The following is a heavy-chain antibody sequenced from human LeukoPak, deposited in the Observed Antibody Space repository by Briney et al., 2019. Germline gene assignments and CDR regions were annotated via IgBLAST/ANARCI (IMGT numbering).Heavy chain of an antibody. Sequence: GESLKISCKGSGYSFTSYWIGWVRQMPGKGLEWMGIIYPGDSDTRYSPSFQGQVTISADKSISTAYLRWSSLKASDAAMYYCARSIAAAGPGSGYFDYWGQGTLVTVSS. CDR1: GYSFTSYW. J-gene: IGHJ4*02. CDR2: IYPGDSDT. V-gene: IGHV5-51*01. CDR3: ARSIAAAGPGSGYFDY. D-gene: IGHD6-13*01.